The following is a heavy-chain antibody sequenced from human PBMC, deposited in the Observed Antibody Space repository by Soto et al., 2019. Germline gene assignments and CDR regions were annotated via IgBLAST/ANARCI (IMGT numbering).Heavy chain of an antibody. CDR2: INWDGGTT. V-gene: IGHV3-43D*04. CDR1: EFSFRDYA. J-gene: IGHJ4*02. Sequence: PGGSLRLSCAASEFSFRDYAMHWVRHAPGKGLQWVSVINWDGGTTYYADSVKGRFTISRDNARNLLYLHMTSLTVEDTATYYCVRDGGGSFFPFDLWGQGTMVTVSS. CDR3: VRDGGGSFFPFDL. D-gene: IGHD6-19*01.